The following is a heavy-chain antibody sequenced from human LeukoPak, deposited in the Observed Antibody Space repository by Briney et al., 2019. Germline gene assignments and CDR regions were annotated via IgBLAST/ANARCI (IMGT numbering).Heavy chain of an antibody. D-gene: IGHD2-21*01. CDR1: GFTFDDYA. V-gene: IGHV3-9*03. Sequence: PGGSLRLSCAASGFTFDDYAMHWVRQAPGKGLEWVSGISWNSGSIGYADSVKGRFTISRDNAKNSLYLQMNGLRAEDMALYYCAKDQGLFAGAFDIWGQGTMVTVSS. J-gene: IGHJ3*02. CDR2: ISWNSGSI. CDR3: AKDQGLFAGAFDI.